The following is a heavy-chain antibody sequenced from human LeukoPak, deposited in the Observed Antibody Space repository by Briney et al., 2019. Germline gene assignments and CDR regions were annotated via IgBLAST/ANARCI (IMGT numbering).Heavy chain of an antibody. CDR3: AKGRWGLTINNFDI. J-gene: IGHJ3*02. CDR1: GFSVTTYA. D-gene: IGHD3-9*01. V-gene: IGHV3-23*01. Sequence: GGSLRLSCAASGFSVTTYAMGWVRQAPGKGLEWVSVIRDRGDSTHYADSVKGRFTISRDSSKNTLYLQMNSLRGEDTAVYYCAKGRWGLTINNFDIWGQGTMVTVSS. CDR2: IRDRGDST.